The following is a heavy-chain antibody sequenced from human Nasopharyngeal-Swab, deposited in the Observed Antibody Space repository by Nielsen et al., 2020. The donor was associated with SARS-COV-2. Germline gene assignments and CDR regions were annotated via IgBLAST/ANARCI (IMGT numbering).Heavy chain of an antibody. Sequence: GESLKISCAASGFSFSRHWMHWVGQAPGKGLVWVSCINSDGSSTSYADSVKGRFTISRDNAKNTLYLQMTSLRADDTAVYYCTRGAVTMRDTLDIWGQGTMVTVSS. D-gene: IGHD3-22*01. CDR3: TRGAVTMRDTLDI. V-gene: IGHV3-74*01. CDR2: INSDGSST. CDR1: GFSFSRHW. J-gene: IGHJ3*02.